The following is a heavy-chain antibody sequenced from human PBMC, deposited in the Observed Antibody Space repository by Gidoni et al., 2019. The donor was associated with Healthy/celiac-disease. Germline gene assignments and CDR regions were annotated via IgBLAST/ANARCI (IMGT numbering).Heavy chain of an antibody. CDR3: ARVQGKVSGSRVSFAFDL. CDR1: GRSISSYY. Sequence: QVQLQESGPGLVKPSETLSLTCTVSGRSISSYYWSWIRQHPGKGLEWIGYIYYSGSTNYNPSLKSRVTLSVDPSRNQFSLKLSSVTAADTAVYYCARVQGKVSGSRVSFAFDLWGQGTMVTVSS. D-gene: IGHD1-26*01. V-gene: IGHV4-59*01. J-gene: IGHJ3*01. CDR2: IYYSGST.